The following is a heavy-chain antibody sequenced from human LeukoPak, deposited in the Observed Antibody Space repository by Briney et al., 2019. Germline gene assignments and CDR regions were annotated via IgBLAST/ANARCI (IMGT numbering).Heavy chain of an antibody. Sequence: GGSLRLSCAASRFTFSDNYMGWIRQAPGKGLEWVSYISSSGSTTYYADSVKGRFTISRDNGRKSLYLQMDSLRAEDTAVYHCARDGAEMASTTFAFDMWGQGTLVTVSS. CDR1: RFTFSDNY. CDR3: ARDGAEMASTTFAFDM. D-gene: IGHD5-24*01. V-gene: IGHV3-11*01. J-gene: IGHJ3*02. CDR2: ISSSGSTT.